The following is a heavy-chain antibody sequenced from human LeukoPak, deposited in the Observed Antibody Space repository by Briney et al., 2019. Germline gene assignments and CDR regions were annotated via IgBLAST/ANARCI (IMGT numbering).Heavy chain of an antibody. CDR2: ISSSSSYR. Sequence: PGGSLRLSCAASGFTFSSYTMNWVRQAPGKGLEWVSSISSSSSYRYYVDSVKGRFTISRDNAKNSLYLQMNSLRAEDTAVYYCATTTVTSDYWGQGTLVTVSS. CDR1: GFTFSSYT. J-gene: IGHJ4*02. D-gene: IGHD4-17*01. CDR3: ATTTVTSDY. V-gene: IGHV3-21*01.